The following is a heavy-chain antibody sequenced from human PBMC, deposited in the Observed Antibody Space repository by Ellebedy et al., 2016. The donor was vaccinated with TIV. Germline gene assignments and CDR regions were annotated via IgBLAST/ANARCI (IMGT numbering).Heavy chain of an antibody. CDR1: GFTFSDSV. CDR2: ISVDGRAV. CDR3: VRGWYSSGHCDVFAM. Sequence: GGSLRLXCVGFGFTFSDSVMHWVRQDPGKGLDWVAGISVDGRAVHNPDSVKGRFTISRDNAQNTVYLQMNSLRLEDTAVYYCVRGWYSSGHCDVFAMWGQGAIVTVSS. D-gene: IGHD6-19*01. J-gene: IGHJ3*02. V-gene: IGHV3-30*03.